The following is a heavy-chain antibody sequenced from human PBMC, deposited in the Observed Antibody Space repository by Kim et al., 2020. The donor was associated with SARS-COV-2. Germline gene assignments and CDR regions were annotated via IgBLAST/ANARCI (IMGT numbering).Heavy chain of an antibody. CDR2: VFDSGRT. CDR3: ARGKYYYDGSGNPRFWYFDP. D-gene: IGHD3-22*01. CDR1: GGSISYYY. V-gene: IGHV4-59*01. Sequence: SETLSLTCTVSGGSISYYYWSWIRQPPGKGLEWIGYVFDSGRTHYNPSLKSRVTISLDTSKKQFSLQLTSVTAADTAVYYCARGKYYYDGSGNPRFWYFDPWGRGTLVTVSS. J-gene: IGHJ2*01.